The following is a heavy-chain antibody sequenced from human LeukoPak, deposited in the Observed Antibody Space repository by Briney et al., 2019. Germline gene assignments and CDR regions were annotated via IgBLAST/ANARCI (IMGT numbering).Heavy chain of an antibody. CDR1: GFTFSSYA. CDR2: ISYDGSNK. Sequence: PGGSLRLSCAASGFTFSSYAMHWVRQAPGKGLEWVAVISYDGSNKYYADSVKGRFTISRDNSKNALYLQMNSLRAEDTAVYYCARDECSGGSCYDYWFDPWGQGTLVTVSS. J-gene: IGHJ5*02. CDR3: ARDECSGGSCYDYWFDP. D-gene: IGHD2-15*01. V-gene: IGHV3-30*04.